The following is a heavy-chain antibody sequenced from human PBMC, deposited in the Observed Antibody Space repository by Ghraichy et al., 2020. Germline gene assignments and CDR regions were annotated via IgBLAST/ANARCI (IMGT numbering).Heavy chain of an antibody. CDR2: IKSNTDGGTA. CDR1: GFTFSEAW. V-gene: IGHV3-15*01. J-gene: IGHJ4*02. D-gene: IGHD4-17*01. CDR3: TTREPPQGDYTIDY. Sequence: SLNISCAGSGFTFSEAWVTWVRQAPGKGLEWVGRIKSNTDGGTADYAAPVKGRFIMSREDSKKTVYLQMNSLKSEDTAVYHCTTREPPQGDYTIDYWGQGTLVTVSS.